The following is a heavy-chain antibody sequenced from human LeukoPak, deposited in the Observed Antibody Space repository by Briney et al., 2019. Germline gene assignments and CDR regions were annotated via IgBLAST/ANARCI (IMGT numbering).Heavy chain of an antibody. D-gene: IGHD1-26*01. CDR1: GFTFSSYW. V-gene: IGHV3-7*03. CDR2: INKDGGEK. Sequence: GGSLRLSCAASGFTFSSYWMSWVRQAPGKGLEWVANINKDGGEKYYVDSVKARFTISRDNAKNSLYLQMNSLRADDTAVYYCVKDSPPRYSGSPPAYWGQGTLVTVSS. J-gene: IGHJ4*02. CDR3: VKDSPPRYSGSPPAY.